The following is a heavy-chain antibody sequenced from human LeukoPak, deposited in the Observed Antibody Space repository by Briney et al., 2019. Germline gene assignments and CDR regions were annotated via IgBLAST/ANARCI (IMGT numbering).Heavy chain of an antibody. CDR3: ARDPYSGNYGAYYYYYMDV. CDR2: ITSSSTYI. J-gene: IGHJ6*03. D-gene: IGHD1-26*01. V-gene: IGHV3-21*01. Sequence: AGGSLRLSCAASGFTFSSYNMNWVRQAPGKGLEWGSSITSSSTYIYYADSVRGRFSISRDNAKNSLYLQMNSLRAEDTAVYFCARDPYSGNYGAYYYYYMDVWGKGTTVTISS. CDR1: GFTFSSYN.